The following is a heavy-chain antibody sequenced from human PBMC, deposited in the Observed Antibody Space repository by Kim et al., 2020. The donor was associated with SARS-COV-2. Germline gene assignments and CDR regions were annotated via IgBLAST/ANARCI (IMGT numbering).Heavy chain of an antibody. CDR1: GFTFSSYA. Sequence: GGSLRLSCAASGFTFSSYAMSWVRQAPGKGLEWVSAISGSGGSTYYADSVKGRFTISRDYSKNTLYLQMNSLRAEDTAVYYCAKDWLLWFGELYLDAFDIWGQGTMVTVSS. J-gene: IGHJ3*02. D-gene: IGHD3-10*01. V-gene: IGHV3-23*01. CDR2: ISGSGGST. CDR3: AKDWLLWFGELYLDAFDI.